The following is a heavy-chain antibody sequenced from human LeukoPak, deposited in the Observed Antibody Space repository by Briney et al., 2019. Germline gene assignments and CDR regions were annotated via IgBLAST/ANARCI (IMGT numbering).Heavy chain of an antibody. Sequence: PSETLSLTCTVPGGSISSGSYYWSWIRQPAGKGLEWIGRIYTSGSTNYNPSLKSRVTISVDTSKNQFSLKLSSVTAADTAVYYCARGKQYYYASFDYWGQGTLVTVSS. V-gene: IGHV4-61*02. CDR3: ARGKQYYYASFDY. CDR1: GGSISSGSYY. J-gene: IGHJ4*02. CDR2: IYTSGST. D-gene: IGHD3-10*01.